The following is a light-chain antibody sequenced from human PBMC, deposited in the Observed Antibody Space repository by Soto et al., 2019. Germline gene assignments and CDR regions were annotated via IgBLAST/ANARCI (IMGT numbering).Light chain of an antibody. J-gene: IGKJ1*01. CDR3: QQYSSSRT. Sequence: EIFLTQSPSTLSLSPVAIATLSCRASQSVSSYLAWYQQKPGQAPRLLIYDASNRATGIPARFSGSGSEADFTLTITRLEPEDFAMYYCQQYSSSRTFGQGTKVDIK. V-gene: IGKV3-11*01. CDR2: DAS. CDR1: QSVSSY.